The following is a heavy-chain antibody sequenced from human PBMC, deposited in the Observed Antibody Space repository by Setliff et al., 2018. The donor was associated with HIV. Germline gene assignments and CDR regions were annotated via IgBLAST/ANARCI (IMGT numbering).Heavy chain of an antibody. CDR2: ITPNNGGT. J-gene: IGHJ5*02. CDR1: GCIFTGYY. V-gene: IGHV1-2*02. CDR3: ASQGSSGNWFDP. D-gene: IGHD6-19*01. Sequence: ASVKVSCKASGCIFTGYYMHWVRQAPGQGLEWMGWITPNNGGTNYAQKFQGRVTMTRDTSINTAYMELSRLRSDDSAVYYCASQGSSGNWFDPWGQGTLVTVSS.